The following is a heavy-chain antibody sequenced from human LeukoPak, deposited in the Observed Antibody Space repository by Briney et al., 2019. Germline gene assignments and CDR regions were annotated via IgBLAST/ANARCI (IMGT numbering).Heavy chain of an antibody. CDR1: GGSISSYY. Sequence: SETLSLTCTVSGGSISSYYWSWIRQPPGKGLEWIGYIYYSGSTNYNPSLKSRVTISVDTSKNQFSLKLSSVTAAYTAVYYCARVNYDILTGYYRFDYWGQGTLVTVSS. CDR3: ARVNYDILTGYYRFDY. J-gene: IGHJ4*02. V-gene: IGHV4-59*01. D-gene: IGHD3-9*01. CDR2: IYYSGST.